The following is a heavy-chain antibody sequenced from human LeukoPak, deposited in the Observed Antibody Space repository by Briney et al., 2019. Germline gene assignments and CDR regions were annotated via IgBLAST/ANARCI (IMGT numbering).Heavy chain of an antibody. Sequence: GGSLRLSCAASGFTFSNYWMHWVRRAPGEGLVWVSRVDPDGTTTNYADSVTGRFTTSRDNAKNTLYLQMNSLRAEDTALYYCTRVQAGRSGLMDVWGRGTTVTVSS. CDR1: GFTFSNYW. V-gene: IGHV3-74*01. CDR2: VDPDGTTT. CDR3: TRVQAGRSGLMDV. D-gene: IGHD2-8*02. J-gene: IGHJ6*02.